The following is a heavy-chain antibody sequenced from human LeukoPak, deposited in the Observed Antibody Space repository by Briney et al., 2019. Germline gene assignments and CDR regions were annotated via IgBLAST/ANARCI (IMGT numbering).Heavy chain of an antibody. CDR1: GFTFSSYW. CDR3: ASHGSGSYYADAFDI. CDR2: IKQDGSEK. V-gene: IGHV3-7*01. D-gene: IGHD3-10*01. Sequence: GGSLRLSCAASGFTFSSYWMSWVRQAPGKGLEWVAHIKQDGSEKYYVDSVKGRFTISRDNSKNTLYLQMNSLRAEDTAVYYCASHGSGSYYADAFDIWGQGTMVTVSS. J-gene: IGHJ3*02.